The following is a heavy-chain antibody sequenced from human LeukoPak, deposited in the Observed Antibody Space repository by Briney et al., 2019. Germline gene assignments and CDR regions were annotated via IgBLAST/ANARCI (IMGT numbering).Heavy chain of an antibody. Sequence: PGGSLRLSCAASGFTVSSNYMSWVRQAPGKGLEWVSVIYSGGSTYYADSVKGRFTISRDNSKNTLYLQMNSLRAEDTAVYYCARGGIYYDGSGWDYWGQGALVTVSS. V-gene: IGHV3-53*01. CDR2: IYSGGST. D-gene: IGHD3-22*01. J-gene: IGHJ4*02. CDR1: GFTVSSNY. CDR3: ARGGIYYDGSGWDY.